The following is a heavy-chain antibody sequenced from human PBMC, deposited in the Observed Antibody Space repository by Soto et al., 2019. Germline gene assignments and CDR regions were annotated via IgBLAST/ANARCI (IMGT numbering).Heavy chain of an antibody. CDR2: IYPGDSDT. D-gene: IGHD3-16*01. CDR1: GYIFTLYW. J-gene: IGHJ6*02. CDR3: ARALWGPHGYYGMDV. V-gene: IGHV5-51*01. Sequence: GESLKISCKASGYIFTLYWIGWVRQMPGKGLEWMGIIYPGDSDTRYSPSFQGQVTISADKSISTASLQWSSLKASDTAVYYCARALWGPHGYYGMDVWGQGTTVTVSS.